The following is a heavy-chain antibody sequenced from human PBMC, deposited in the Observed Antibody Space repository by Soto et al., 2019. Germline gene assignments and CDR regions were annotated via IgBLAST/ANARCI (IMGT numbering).Heavy chain of an antibody. J-gene: IGHJ4*02. CDR3: VATTVTTISLDY. Sequence: QVQLRESGPGLVKPSQTLSLTCTVSGGSISNDYYYWTWIRQHPGKGLEWIGYSYYSGSTYYNPSLKSRFSISVDTSKNQFSLKLSSVTAADTAVYYCVATTVTTISLDYWGQGTLVTVSS. CDR1: GGSISNDYYY. CDR2: SYYSGST. V-gene: IGHV4-31*03. D-gene: IGHD4-17*01.